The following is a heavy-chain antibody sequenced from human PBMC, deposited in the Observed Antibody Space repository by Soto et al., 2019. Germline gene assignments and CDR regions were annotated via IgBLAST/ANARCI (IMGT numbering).Heavy chain of an antibody. V-gene: IGHV4-30-4*01. CDR3: ARDVQSLVVTAKGGPDAFDI. CDR1: GGSISSGDYY. CDR2: IYYSGST. D-gene: IGHD2-21*02. Sequence: KTSETLSLTCTVSGGSISSGDYYWIWIRQPPGKGLEWIGYIYYSGSTYYNPSLKSRVTISVDTSKNQSSLKLSSVTAADTAVYYCARDVQSLVVTAKGGPDAFDIWGQGTMVTVSS. J-gene: IGHJ3*02.